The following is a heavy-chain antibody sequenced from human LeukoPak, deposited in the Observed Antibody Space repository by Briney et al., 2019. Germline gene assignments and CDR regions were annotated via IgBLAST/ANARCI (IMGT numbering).Heavy chain of an antibody. Sequence: SGTLSLTCAVSGDSITSHSWWSWVRQPPGKGLEWIGSVYYSGSTSYNPPLKSRVTISVDTSKNQFSLKLNSVTAADTAVYYCARPLTGYSYFDYWGQGTLVTVSS. D-gene: IGHD3-9*01. J-gene: IGHJ4*02. CDR2: VYYSGST. V-gene: IGHV4-39*01. CDR3: ARPLTGYSYFDY. CDR1: GDSITSHSW.